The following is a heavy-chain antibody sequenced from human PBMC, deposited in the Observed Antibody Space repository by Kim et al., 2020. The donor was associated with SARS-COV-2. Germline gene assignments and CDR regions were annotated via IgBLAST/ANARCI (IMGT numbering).Heavy chain of an antibody. V-gene: IGHV4-59*13. CDR3: ARLGIYYYGSGSYYPYYYGMDV. CDR1: GGSISSYY. CDR2: IYYSGST. D-gene: IGHD3-10*01. Sequence: SETLSLTCTVSGGSISSYYWSWIRQPPGKGLEWIGYIYYSGSTNYNPSLKSRVTISVDTSKNQFSLKLSSVTAADTAVYYCARLGIYYYGSGSYYPYYYGMDVWGQGTTVTVSS. J-gene: IGHJ6*02.